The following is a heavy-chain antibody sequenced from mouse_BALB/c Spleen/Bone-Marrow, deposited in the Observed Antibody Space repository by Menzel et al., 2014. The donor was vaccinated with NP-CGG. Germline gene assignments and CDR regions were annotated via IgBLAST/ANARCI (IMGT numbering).Heavy chain of an antibody. CDR1: GFNIXDTY. Sequence: EVQLQQSGAELVKPGASVKLSCTASGFNIXDTYMHWVKQRPEQGLEWIGRIDPANGNTKYDPKFQGKATITADTSSNTAYLQLSSLTSEDTAVYYCARNGYYVYYYAMDYWGQGTSVTVSS. J-gene: IGHJ4*01. CDR2: IDPANGNT. D-gene: IGHD2-3*01. CDR3: ARNGYYVYYYAMDY. V-gene: IGHV14-3*02.